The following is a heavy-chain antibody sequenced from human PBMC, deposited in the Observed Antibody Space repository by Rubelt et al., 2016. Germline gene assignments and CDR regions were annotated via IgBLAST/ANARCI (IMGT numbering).Heavy chain of an antibody. Sequence: VQLVESGGGLVKPGGSLRLSCAASGFTFSSYSMHWVRQAPGKGLEWVAVISYDGSNKYYADPVKGRFTISRDNSKNTLYLQMNSLRAEDTAVYYCAKDHSATSFGMDVWGQGTTVTVSS. D-gene: IGHD1-26*01. CDR3: AKDHSATSFGMDV. CDR2: ISYDGSNK. CDR1: GFTFSSYS. J-gene: IGHJ6*02. V-gene: IGHV3-30*18.